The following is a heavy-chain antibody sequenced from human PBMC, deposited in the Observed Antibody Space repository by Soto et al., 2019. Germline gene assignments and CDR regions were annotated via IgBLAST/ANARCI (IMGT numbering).Heavy chain of an antibody. J-gene: IGHJ4*02. D-gene: IGHD6-19*01. V-gene: IGHV3-30*18. CDR2: ISYDVSNK. Sequence: GGSLRLSCAASGFTFSSYGMHWVRQAPGKGLEWVAVISYDVSNKYYADSVKGRFTISRDTSKNTLYLQMNSLRAEDTAVYYCAKGSGYSSGWRYYFDYWGQGPLVTVSS. CDR3: AKGSGYSSGWRYYFDY. CDR1: GFTFSSYG.